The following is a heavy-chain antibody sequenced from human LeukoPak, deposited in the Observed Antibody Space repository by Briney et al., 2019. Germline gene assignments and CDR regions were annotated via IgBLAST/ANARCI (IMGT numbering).Heavy chain of an antibody. Sequence: GGSLRLSCAASGFTFRSYWMHWVRQAPGKGLVWVSRINSDGSSINYADSAKGRFTISRDNAKNTLYLQMNSLRAAATAVYYCARGYLSYGDYSFDYWGQGTVVTVSS. CDR1: GFTFRSYW. CDR3: ARGYLSYGDYSFDY. CDR2: INSDGSSI. D-gene: IGHD4-17*01. V-gene: IGHV3-74*01. J-gene: IGHJ4*02.